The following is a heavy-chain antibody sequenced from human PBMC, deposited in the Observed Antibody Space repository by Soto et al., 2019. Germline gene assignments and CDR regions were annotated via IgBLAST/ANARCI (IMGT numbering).Heavy chain of an antibody. CDR2: INPATGAA. CDR3: ARGGGVGVAGSAAFDM. V-gene: IGHV1-2*02. D-gene: IGHD3-3*01. CDR1: GYPVTAYY. J-gene: IGHJ3*02. Sequence: QLHLVQSGAVVKKPGASVTVSCSASGYPVTAYYMHWVRQAPGRGLEWMGGINPATGAAKYTQTFQGRVTMTRDTSTSTVVKELSGLTSEDTAVFYCARGGGVGVAGSAAFDMWGQGTLVTVSS.